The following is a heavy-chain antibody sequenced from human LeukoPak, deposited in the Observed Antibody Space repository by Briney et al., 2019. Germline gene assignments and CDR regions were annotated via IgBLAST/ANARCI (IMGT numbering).Heavy chain of an antibody. D-gene: IGHD2-2*01. V-gene: IGHV1-69*04. Sequence: SVKVSCKASGGTFSSYAISWVRQAPGQGLEWMGRIIPILGITNYAQKFQGRVTITADKSTSTAYMELSSLRSEDTAVYYCARTPCGSTSCYADYWGQGTLVTVSS. CDR2: IIPILGIT. J-gene: IGHJ4*02. CDR1: GGTFSSYA. CDR3: ARTPCGSTSCYADY.